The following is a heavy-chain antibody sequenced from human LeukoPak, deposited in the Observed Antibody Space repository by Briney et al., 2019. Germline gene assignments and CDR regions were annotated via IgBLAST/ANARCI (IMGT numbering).Heavy chain of an antibody. CDR3: TTDRYYDNSELQFQH. J-gene: IGHJ1*01. CDR2: IERETDGGTI. Sequence: GGSLRLSCAASGFTLNNAWMSWVRQAPGKGLEWLGRIERETDGGTIDYAAPVKGRFTISRDDSRNTLYLQMDSLKIEDTAVYYCTTDRYYDNSELQFQHWGQGTLVTVSS. V-gene: IGHV3-15*04. D-gene: IGHD3-22*01. CDR1: GFTLNNAW.